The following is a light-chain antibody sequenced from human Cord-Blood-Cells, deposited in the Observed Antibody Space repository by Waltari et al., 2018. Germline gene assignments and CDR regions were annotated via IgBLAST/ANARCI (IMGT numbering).Light chain of an antibody. V-gene: IGKV3-11*01. CDR1: QSVSSY. CDR3: QQRSNWPSIT. Sequence: EIVLTQSQATLSLSPGERAPLSCRASQSVSSYLAWYQQKPGQAPRLLIYDASNRATGIPARFSGSGSGTDFTLTISSLEPEDFAVYYCQQRSNWPSITFGQGTRLEIK. CDR2: DAS. J-gene: IGKJ5*01.